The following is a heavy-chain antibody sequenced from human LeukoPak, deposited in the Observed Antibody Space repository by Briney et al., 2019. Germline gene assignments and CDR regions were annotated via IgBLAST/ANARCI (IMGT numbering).Heavy chain of an antibody. CDR2: IRSSGSTI. CDR3: ARAIDPQHESPPYYYGMDV. Sequence: GGSLRLSCAASGFTFSSYEMNWVRQAPGKGLEWVSYIRSSGSTIYYADSVKGRFTISRDNAKKSLYLQMNSLRAEDTAVYYCARAIDPQHESPPYYYGMDVWGQGTTVTVSS. V-gene: IGHV3-48*03. D-gene: IGHD6-13*01. J-gene: IGHJ6*02. CDR1: GFTFSSYE.